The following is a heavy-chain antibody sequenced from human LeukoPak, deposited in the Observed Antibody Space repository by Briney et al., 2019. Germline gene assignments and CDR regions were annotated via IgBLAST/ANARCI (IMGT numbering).Heavy chain of an antibody. J-gene: IGHJ6*02. Sequence: GGSLRLSCAASGFTFSSYWMHWVRQAPGKGLVWVSRINSDGSSTSYADSVKGRFTISRDNAKNTLYLQMSSLRAEDTAVYYCARWLGSVYHYYGMDVWGQGTTVTVSS. CDR1: GFTFSSYW. D-gene: IGHD6-19*01. CDR2: INSDGSST. CDR3: ARWLGSVYHYYGMDV. V-gene: IGHV3-74*01.